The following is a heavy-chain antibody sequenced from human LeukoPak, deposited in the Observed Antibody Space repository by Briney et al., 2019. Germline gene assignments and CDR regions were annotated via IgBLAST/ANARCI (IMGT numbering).Heavy chain of an antibody. CDR2: ISSSGSTI. D-gene: IGHD3-22*01. CDR3: ARGERITMIDEYFQH. J-gene: IGHJ1*01. Sequence: GGSLRLSCAASGFTFSDYYMSWIRQAPGKGLEWVSYISSSGSTIYYADSVKGRFTISRDNAKNSLYLQMNSLRAEDTAVYYCARGERITMIDEYFQHWGQGTLVTVSS. V-gene: IGHV3-11*01. CDR1: GFTFSDYY.